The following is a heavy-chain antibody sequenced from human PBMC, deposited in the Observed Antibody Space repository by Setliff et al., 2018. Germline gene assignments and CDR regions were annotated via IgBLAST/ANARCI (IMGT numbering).Heavy chain of an antibody. CDR2: ISGSGGST. J-gene: IGHJ4*02. CDR1: GFTFSSYA. CDR3: ARGIAARPGMGFDY. V-gene: IGHV3-23*01. Sequence: GGSLRLSCAASGFTFSSYAMSWVRQAPGKGLEWVSAISGSGGSTYYADSVKGRFTISRDNAKNTLYLQMNSLRAEDTAVYYCARGIAARPGMGFDYWGQGTLVTVSS. D-gene: IGHD6-6*01.